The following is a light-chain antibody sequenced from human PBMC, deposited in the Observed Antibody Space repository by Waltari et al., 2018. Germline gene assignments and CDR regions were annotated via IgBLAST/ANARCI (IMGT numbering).Light chain of an antibody. CDR3: QSYDSSNVV. V-gene: IGLV6-57*01. Sequence: NFMLTQPHSVSESPGKTVTISCTRSSGSIASNYVQWYQQRPGSSPTTVIYEDNHRPSGVPDRFSGSSDSSSNSASLTISGLKTEDEADYYCQSYDSSNVVFGGGTKLTVL. CDR2: EDN. J-gene: IGLJ2*01. CDR1: SGSIASNY.